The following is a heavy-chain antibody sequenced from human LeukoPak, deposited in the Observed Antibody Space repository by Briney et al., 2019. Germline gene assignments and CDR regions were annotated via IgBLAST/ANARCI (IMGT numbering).Heavy chain of an antibody. J-gene: IGHJ4*02. V-gene: IGHV1-46*01. CDR1: GYTFTSYY. D-gene: IGHD2-15*01. CDR2: INPSGGST. CDR3: ARDLCSGGSCYSVGIDY. Sequence: GASVKVSCKASGYTFTSYYMHWVRQAPGQGLEWMGIINPSGGSTSYAQKFQGRVTMTRDTSTSTVYMEPSSLRSEDTAVYYCARDLCSGGSCYSVGIDYWGQGTLVTVSS.